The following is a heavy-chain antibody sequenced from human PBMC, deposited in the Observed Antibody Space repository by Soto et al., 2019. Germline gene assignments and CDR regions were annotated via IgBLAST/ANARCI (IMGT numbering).Heavy chain of an antibody. CDR1: GGSFRGYY. CDR3: ARDGIVATIKGAYFYY. CDR2: IYYSGST. Sequence: ASETLSLTCAVYGGSFRGYYWSWIRQPPGKGLEWIGYIYYSGSTNYNPSLKSRVTISVDTSKNQFSLKLSSVTAADTAVYYCARDGIVATIKGAYFYYWGQGSLVTVSS. J-gene: IGHJ4*02. D-gene: IGHD5-12*01. V-gene: IGHV4-59*01.